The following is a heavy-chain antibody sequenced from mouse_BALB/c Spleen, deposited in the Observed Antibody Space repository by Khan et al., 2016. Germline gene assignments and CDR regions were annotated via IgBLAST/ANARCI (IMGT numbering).Heavy chain of an antibody. D-gene: IGHD1-1*01. CDR1: VFNIKDYY. CDR3: NAIYSGSDVYFDY. CDR2: IDPENGDT. J-gene: IGHJ2*01. Sequence: VQLQQSGAELVRSGASVKLSCTASVFNIKDYYMHWVKQRPEQGLEWIGWIDPENGDTEYAPKFQGKATMTADTYSNAAYLQFSSLTSEDSAVYYCNAIYSGSDVYFDYWGQGTTLTVSS. V-gene: IGHV14-4*02.